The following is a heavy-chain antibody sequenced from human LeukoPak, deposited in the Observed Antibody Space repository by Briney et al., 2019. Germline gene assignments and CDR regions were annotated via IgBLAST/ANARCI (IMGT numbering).Heavy chain of an antibody. Sequence: SETLSLTCTVSGGSISSYYWSWVRQPAGKGLECIGRIYTSGSTNYNPSLKRRVTISVDTSKNQFSLKLSSVTAADTAVYYCARALLGYCSSTSCPYWFDPWGQGTLVTVSS. CDR2: IYTSGST. CDR1: GGSISSYY. CDR3: ARALLGYCSSTSCPYWFDP. J-gene: IGHJ5*02. V-gene: IGHV4-4*07. D-gene: IGHD2-2*01.